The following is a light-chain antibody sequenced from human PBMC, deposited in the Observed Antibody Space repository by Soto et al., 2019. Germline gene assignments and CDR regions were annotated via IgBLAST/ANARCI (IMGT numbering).Light chain of an antibody. J-gene: IGKJ4*01. Sequence: EIVLTQSPATLSLSPGERATLSCRAGQTISSASLAWYQQKPGQAPRLLIYGASNRASGIPDRFSGSGSGTDFTLTITRLEPEDFAVYYCQQYGSSPLTFGGGTKVEIK. CDR2: GAS. V-gene: IGKV3-20*01. CDR1: QTISSAS. CDR3: QQYGSSPLT.